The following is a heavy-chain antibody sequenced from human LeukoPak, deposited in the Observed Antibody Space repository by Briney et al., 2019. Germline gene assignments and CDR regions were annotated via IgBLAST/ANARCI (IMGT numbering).Heavy chain of an antibody. V-gene: IGHV4-4*07. D-gene: IGHD6-19*01. Sequence: SETLSLTCTVSGDSISSYYWSWIRQPAGKGLEWIGRIYTSGSTNYNPSLKSRVTISVDKSKNQFSLKLSSVTAADTAVYYCARETSGMSSGWYAYWFDPWGQGTLVTVSS. CDR2: IYTSGST. J-gene: IGHJ5*02. CDR3: ARETSGMSSGWYAYWFDP. CDR1: GDSISSYY.